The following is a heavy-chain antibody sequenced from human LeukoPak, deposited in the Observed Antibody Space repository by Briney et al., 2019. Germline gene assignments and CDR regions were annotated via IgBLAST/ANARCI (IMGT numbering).Heavy chain of an antibody. CDR1: GYSISSGQF. V-gene: IGHV4-38-2*02. CDR2: THYDGST. CDR3: ARGHDSGGYYYEYFDY. D-gene: IGHD3-22*01. J-gene: IGHJ4*02. Sequence: PSETLSLTCTVSGYSISSGQFWGWIRQPPGKGLEWIVSTHYDGSTYDNPSLKSRVTISIDTSKNLFSLRLSSVTAADTAVYYCARGHDSGGYYYEYFDYWGQGTLVTVSS.